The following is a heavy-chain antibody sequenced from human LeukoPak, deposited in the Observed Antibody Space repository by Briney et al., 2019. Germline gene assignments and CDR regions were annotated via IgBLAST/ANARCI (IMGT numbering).Heavy chain of an antibody. CDR2: IRSKAYGGTT. V-gene: IGHV3-49*04. J-gene: IGHJ6*03. CDR3: TRGRVLRFLEWLPNYYYYYYMDV. CDR1: GFTFGDYA. D-gene: IGHD3-3*01. Sequence: PGRSLRLSCTASGFTFGDYAMSWVRQAPGKGLEWVGFIRSKAYGGTTEYAAPVKGRFTISRDDSKSIAYLQMNSLKTEDTAVYYCTRGRVLRFLEWLPNYYYYYYMDVWGKGTTVTVSS.